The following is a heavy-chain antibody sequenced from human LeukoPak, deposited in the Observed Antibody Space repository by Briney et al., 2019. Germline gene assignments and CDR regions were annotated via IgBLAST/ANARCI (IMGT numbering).Heavy chain of an antibody. CDR1: GFTFSSYW. Sequence: GGSLRLSCAASGFTFSSYWMHWVRQAPGKGLEWISYMTSSSDMIYYADSVKGRFTVSRDNAKSSLYLQMNSLRAEDTAVYYCARASSGSRDYWGQGTLVTVSS. J-gene: IGHJ4*02. CDR3: ARASSGSRDY. CDR2: MTSSSDMI. D-gene: IGHD3-22*01. V-gene: IGHV3-48*04.